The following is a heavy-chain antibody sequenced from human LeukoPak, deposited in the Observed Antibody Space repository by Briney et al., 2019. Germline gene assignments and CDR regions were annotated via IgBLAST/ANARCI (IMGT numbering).Heavy chain of an antibody. CDR2: IYPGDSNT. J-gene: IGHJ4*02. Sequence: GESLKISCKTSGYTFTTYWIGWVRQMPGKGLEWMGIIYPGDSNTRYSPSFQGQVPISADKSISTAYLQWTSLKASDTAMYYCARLTPVNAVDYWGQGTLVTVSS. V-gene: IGHV5-51*01. D-gene: IGHD2-21*01. CDR1: GYTFTTYW. CDR3: ARLTPVNAVDY.